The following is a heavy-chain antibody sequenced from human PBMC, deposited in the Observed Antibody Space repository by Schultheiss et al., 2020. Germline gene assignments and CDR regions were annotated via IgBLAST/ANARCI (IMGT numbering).Heavy chain of an antibody. D-gene: IGHD5-24*01. J-gene: IGHJ4*02. CDR3: AKDPNPILGGDGYRAFDY. Sequence: GGSLRLSCAASGFTFSNAWMSWVRQAPGKGLEWVGRIKSRTEGGTTDYAAPVKGRFTISRDNSKNTLYLQISSLRAEDTAVYYCAKDPNPILGGDGYRAFDYWGQGTLGTVSS. CDR2: IKSRTEGGTT. CDR1: GFTFSNAW. V-gene: IGHV3-15*01.